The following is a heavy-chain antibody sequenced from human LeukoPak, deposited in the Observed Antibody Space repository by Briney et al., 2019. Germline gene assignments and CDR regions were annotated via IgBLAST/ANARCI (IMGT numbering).Heavy chain of an antibody. V-gene: IGHV4-30-2*01. D-gene: IGHD2-2*01. J-gene: IGHJ3*02. Sequence: PSETLSLTCTVSGGSISSGGYYWSWIRQPPGKGLEWIGYIYHSGSTYYNPSLKSRVTISVDRSKNQFSLKLSSVTAADTAVYYCARQDIVVVPAARGWGFDIWGQGTMVTVSS. CDR3: ARQDIVVVPAARGWGFDI. CDR1: GGSISSGGYY. CDR2: IYHSGST.